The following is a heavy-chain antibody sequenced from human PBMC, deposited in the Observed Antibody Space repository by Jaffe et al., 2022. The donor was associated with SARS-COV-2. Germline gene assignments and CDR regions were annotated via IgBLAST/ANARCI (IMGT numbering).Heavy chain of an antibody. CDR2: IYYSGRT. J-gene: IGHJ5*02. Sequence: QLQLQESGPGLVKPSETLSLTCSVSGGSISSSTYYWGWIRQPPGKGLEWIGSIYYSGRTYYNPSLKSRVTVFVDTSKNQFSLKVSSVTAADTAVYYCARPLSASGNTNWFDPWGQGILVTVSS. CDR1: GGSISSSTYY. CDR3: ARPLSASGNTNWFDP. D-gene: IGHD3-10*01. V-gene: IGHV4-39*01.